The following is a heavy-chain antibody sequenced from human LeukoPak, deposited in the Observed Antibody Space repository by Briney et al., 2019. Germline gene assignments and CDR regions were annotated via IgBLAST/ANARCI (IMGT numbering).Heavy chain of an antibody. CDR2: TSPTGSTT. Sequence: GGSLGLSCTASGFSFSGHWMHWARQRPGKGLVWVSRTSPTGSTTSYADSVKGRFTVSRDNAKNTLYLQVNNLRAEDTAVYYCARGPNSNWSGLDFWGQGTLLTVSS. CDR1: GFSFSGHW. V-gene: IGHV3-74*01. D-gene: IGHD6-6*01. CDR3: ARGPNSNWSGLDF. J-gene: IGHJ4*02.